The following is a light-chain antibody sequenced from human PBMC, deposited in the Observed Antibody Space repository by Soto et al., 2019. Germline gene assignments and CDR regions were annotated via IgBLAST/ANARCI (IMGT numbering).Light chain of an antibody. Sequence: QSALTQPASVSGSPGQSITISCTGTSSDVGSYNLVSWYQQHPGKAPKLMIYEVSKRPSGVSNRFSGSKSGNTASRTNSGVQAEDEADYYCCSYVRSSTFPVVFGGGTKVTVL. V-gene: IGLV2-23*02. J-gene: IGLJ2*01. CDR2: EVS. CDR1: SSDVGSYNL. CDR3: CSYVRSSTFPVV.